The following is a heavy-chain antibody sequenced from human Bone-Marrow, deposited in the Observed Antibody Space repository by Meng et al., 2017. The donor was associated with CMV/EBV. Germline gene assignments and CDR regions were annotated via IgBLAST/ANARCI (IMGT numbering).Heavy chain of an antibody. CDR3: ARSMLEVNRYYYGMDV. J-gene: IGHJ6*04. Sequence: GGSLRLSCAASGFTFSGYWMNWVRQAPGRGLEWVANIKQGGGEKNYVDSVKSRFTITRDNAENSLFLQMNSLRAEDTAVYYCARSMLEVNRYYYGMDVWGEGTPVTSPQ. CDR1: GFTFSGYW. CDR2: IKQGGGEK. V-gene: IGHV3-7*01. D-gene: IGHD1-1*01.